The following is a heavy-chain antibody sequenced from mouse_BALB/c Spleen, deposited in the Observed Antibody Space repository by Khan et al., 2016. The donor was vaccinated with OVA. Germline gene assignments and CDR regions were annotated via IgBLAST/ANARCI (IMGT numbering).Heavy chain of an antibody. V-gene: IGHV1S41*01. CDR2: IAPGSGST. D-gene: IGHD1-1*01. CDR3: ARSNYYGSSHYAMDY. CDR1: GYTFTSYW. J-gene: IGHJ4*01. Sequence: DLVKPGASVKLSCKASGYTFTSYWINWIKQRPGQGLECIGRIAPGSGSTYYNEMFKGTATLTVDTSSSTAYIQLSSLSAEDSAVYCCARSNYYGSSHYAMDYWGQGTSVTVSS.